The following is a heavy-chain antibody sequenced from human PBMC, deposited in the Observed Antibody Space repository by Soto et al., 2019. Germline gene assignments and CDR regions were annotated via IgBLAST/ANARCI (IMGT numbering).Heavy chain of an antibody. D-gene: IGHD1-7*01. CDR3: ARDLGSLTGTTNWFDP. CDR2: IYYSGST. V-gene: IGHV4-31*03. CDR1: GGSISSCGYY. J-gene: IGHJ5*02. Sequence: SETLSLTCTVSGGSISSCGYYWSWIRQHPGKGLEWIGYIYYSGSTYYNPSLKSRVTISVDTSKNQFSLKLSSVTAADTAVYYCARDLGSLTGTTNWFDPWGQGTLVTVSS.